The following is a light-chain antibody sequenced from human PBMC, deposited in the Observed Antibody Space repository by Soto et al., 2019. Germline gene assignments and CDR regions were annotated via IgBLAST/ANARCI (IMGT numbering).Light chain of an antibody. J-gene: IGLJ2*01. CDR1: SSDVGSYNL. CDR2: EVS. CDR3: CSYAGSSTPVV. V-gene: IGLV2-23*02. Sequence: QSALTQPASVSGSPGQSITISCTGTSSDVGSYNLVSWYQQHPGKAPKLMIYEVSKRPSGVSNRFSGSKSGNTASLTISGLQAEDEADYYCCSYAGSSTPVVFGGGTQRTVL.